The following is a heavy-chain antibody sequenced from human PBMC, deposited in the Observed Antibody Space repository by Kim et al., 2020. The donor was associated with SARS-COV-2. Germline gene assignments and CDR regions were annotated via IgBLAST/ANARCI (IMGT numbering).Heavy chain of an antibody. J-gene: IGHJ6*02. CDR2: IYYSGST. V-gene: IGHV4-59*01. Sequence: SETLSLTCTVSGGSISSYYWSWIRQPPGKGLEWIGYIYYSGSTNYNPSLKSRVTISVDTSKNQFSLKLSSVTAADTAVYYCARDLSYYDILTGYWYYYGMDVWGQGTTVTVSS. CDR1: GGSISSYY. CDR3: ARDLSYYDILTGYWYYYGMDV. D-gene: IGHD3-9*01.